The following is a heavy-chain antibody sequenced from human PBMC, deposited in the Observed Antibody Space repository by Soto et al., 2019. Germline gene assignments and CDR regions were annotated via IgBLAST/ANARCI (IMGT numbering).Heavy chain of an antibody. CDR3: ARIPRAATGATISGYYFDY. Sequence: SETLSLTCAVSGYSISSGYYWGWIRQPPGKGLEWIGSIYHSGSTYYNPSLKSRVTISVDTSKNQFSLKLSSVTTADTAVYYCARIPRAATGATISGYYFDYWGQGTLVTVSS. V-gene: IGHV4-38-2*01. CDR2: IYHSGST. D-gene: IGHD1-26*01. CDR1: GYSISSGYY. J-gene: IGHJ4*02.